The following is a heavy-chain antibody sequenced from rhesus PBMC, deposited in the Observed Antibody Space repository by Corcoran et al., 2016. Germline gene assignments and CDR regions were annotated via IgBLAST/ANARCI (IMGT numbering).Heavy chain of an antibody. D-gene: IGHD1-44*01. Sequence: QVKLQQWGDGLLKPSETLSLTCAVYGGSITGYYWTWIRQPPGKGLEWIGNVDGNSASTNYNPSLKNRVTISKDTSKNQFSLKLSSVTAADTAVYYCARDPRIVGTTVGRFDVWGPGVLVTVSS. CDR2: VDGNSAST. V-gene: IGHV4-73*01. J-gene: IGHJ5-1*01. CDR3: ARDPRIVGTTVGRFDV. CDR1: GGSITGYY.